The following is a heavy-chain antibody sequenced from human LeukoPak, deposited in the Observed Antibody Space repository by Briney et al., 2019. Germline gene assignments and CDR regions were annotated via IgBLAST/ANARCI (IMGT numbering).Heavy chain of an antibody. CDR1: GGSISGYY. CDR2: IYYSGST. CDR3: ARVSLVRGAPDYYFDY. D-gene: IGHD3-10*01. V-gene: IGHV4-59*12. Sequence: PSETLSLTCTVSGGSISGYYWSWIRQPPGKGLEWIGYIYYSGSTKYNPSLKSRVTISVDTSKNQFSLKLSSVTAADTAVYYCARVSLVRGAPDYYFDYWGQGTLVTVSS. J-gene: IGHJ4*02.